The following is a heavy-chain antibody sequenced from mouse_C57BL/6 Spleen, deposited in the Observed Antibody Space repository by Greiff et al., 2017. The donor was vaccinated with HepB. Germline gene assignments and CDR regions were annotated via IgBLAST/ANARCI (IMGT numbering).Heavy chain of an antibody. CDR3: NEYDGSMDY. Sequence: QVQLQQPGAELVKPGASVKLSCKASGYTFTSYWMHWVKQRPGQGLEWIGMIHPNSVSTNYNEKFKSKATLTVDNSSSTAYMQLSSRTSEDSAVYYCNEYDGSMDYWGQRTSVTVSS. J-gene: IGHJ4*01. CDR1: GYTFTSYW. D-gene: IGHD2-4*01. CDR2: IHPNSVST. V-gene: IGHV1-64*01.